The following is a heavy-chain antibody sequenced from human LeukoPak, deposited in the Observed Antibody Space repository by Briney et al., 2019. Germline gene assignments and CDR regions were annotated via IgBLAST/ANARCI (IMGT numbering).Heavy chain of an antibody. CDR3: ARARCRSSTSCPFDY. D-gene: IGHD2-2*01. Sequence: SETLSLTCAVYGGSFSGYYWSWIRQPPGKGLEWIGEINHSGSTNYNPSLKSRVTISVDTSKSQFSLKLSSVTAADTAVYYCARARCRSSTSCPFDYWGQGTLVTVSS. CDR1: GGSFSGYY. V-gene: IGHV4-34*01. J-gene: IGHJ4*02. CDR2: INHSGST.